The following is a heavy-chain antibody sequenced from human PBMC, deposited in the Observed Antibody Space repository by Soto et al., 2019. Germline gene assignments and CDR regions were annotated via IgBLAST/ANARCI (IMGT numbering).Heavy chain of an antibody. D-gene: IGHD2-15*01. Sequence: QLQLQESGPGLVRPSETLSLTCAVSGGSISSNTFYWTWIRQPPGEGLEWVGAIHYTGRTYYRPSLTSRINVSVDTTKNQFSLRLSSVTATDTAVYYCARRGGGSTSYYFAYWGQGALVTVSS. CDR1: GGSISSNTFY. V-gene: IGHV4-39*01. CDR2: IHYTGRT. CDR3: ARRGGGSTSYYFAY. J-gene: IGHJ4*02.